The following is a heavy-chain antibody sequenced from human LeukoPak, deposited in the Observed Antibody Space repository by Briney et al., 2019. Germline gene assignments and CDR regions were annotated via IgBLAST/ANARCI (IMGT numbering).Heavy chain of an antibody. CDR3: FYDSSGYSPFDY. CDR1: GGTFSSYA. J-gene: IGHJ4*02. D-gene: IGHD3-22*01. V-gene: IGHV1-69*13. CDR2: IIPIFGTA. Sequence: ASVKVSCKASGGTFSSYAISWVRQAPGQGLEWMGGIIPIFGTANYALKFQGRVTITADESTSTAYMELSSLRSEDTAVYYCFYDSSGYSPFDYWGQGTLVTVSS.